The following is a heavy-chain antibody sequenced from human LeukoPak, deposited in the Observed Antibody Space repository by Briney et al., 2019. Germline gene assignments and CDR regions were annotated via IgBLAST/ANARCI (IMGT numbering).Heavy chain of an antibody. CDR3: ARVRKLRTRGVMDPLDY. CDR2: VQQDGSEK. CDR1: GFTFNYYW. V-gene: IGHV3-7*01. J-gene: IGHJ4*02. D-gene: IGHD3-10*01. Sequence: GGSLRLSCAASGFTFNYYWLTWVRQAPGKGLEWVTNVQQDGSEKYYVDSVKGRFIISRDNAKNSLYLQMNSPRAEDTAVYYCARVRKLRTRGVMDPLDYWGQGTLVTVSS.